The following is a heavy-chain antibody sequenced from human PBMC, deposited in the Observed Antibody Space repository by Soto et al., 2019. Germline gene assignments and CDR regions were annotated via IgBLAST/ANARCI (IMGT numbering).Heavy chain of an antibody. CDR1: GGSISSGGYS. V-gene: IGHV4-30-2*01. Sequence: QLQLQESGSGLVKPSQTLSLTCAVSGGSISSGGYSWSWIRQPPGKGLEWIGYIYHSGSTYYNPSLKSRVTISVDRSKNQFSLELSSVTAADTAVYYCARGTSGVVDFVGAFDIWGQGTMVTVSS. J-gene: IGHJ3*02. CDR3: ARGTSGVVDFVGAFDI. D-gene: IGHD2-15*01. CDR2: IYHSGST.